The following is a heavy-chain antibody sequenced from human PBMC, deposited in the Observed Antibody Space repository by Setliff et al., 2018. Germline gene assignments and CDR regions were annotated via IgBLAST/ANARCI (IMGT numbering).Heavy chain of an antibody. D-gene: IGHD1-26*01. CDR1: GGSISNYY. Sequence: NPSETLSLTCTVSGGSISNYYWSWIRQPAGKGLEWIGRIYTSGSTNYNPSLKSRVTMSVDTSKNQFSLKLSSVTAADTAVYYCARKGISALSGAFDMWGQGTMVTV. V-gene: IGHV4-4*07. J-gene: IGHJ3*02. CDR2: IYTSGST. CDR3: ARKGISALSGAFDM.